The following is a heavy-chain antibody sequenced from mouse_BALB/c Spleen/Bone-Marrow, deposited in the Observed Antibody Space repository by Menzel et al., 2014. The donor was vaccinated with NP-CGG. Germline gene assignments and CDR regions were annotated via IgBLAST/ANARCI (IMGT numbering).Heavy chain of an antibody. CDR1: GFTFSDYY. CDR2: ISNGGGST. J-gene: IGHJ2*01. D-gene: IGHD2-10*01. V-gene: IGHV5-12*02. Sequence: EVQLVESGGGLVQPGGSLKLSCATSGFTFSDYYMYWVRQTPEKRLEWVAYISNGGGSTNYPDTVKGRFTISRDNAKNTLYLQMSRLKSEDTAMYYCARQGAYSYFDYWGQGTTLTVSS. CDR3: ARQGAYSYFDY.